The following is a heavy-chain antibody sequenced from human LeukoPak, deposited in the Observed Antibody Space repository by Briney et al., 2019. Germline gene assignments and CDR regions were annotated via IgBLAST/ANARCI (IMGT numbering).Heavy chain of an antibody. CDR2: INSNGGST. V-gene: IGHV3-64D*09. Sequence: PGGSLRLSCSASGFTFSGYTMHWVRQAPGKGLEYVSSINSNGGSTYYAESVKGRFTISRDNSKNTPYLQMSSLRAEDMAVYHCVKSVLYCSGGRCYHRFFDYWGQGTLVTVSS. CDR3: VKSVLYCSGGRCYHRFFDY. CDR1: GFTFSGYT. J-gene: IGHJ4*02. D-gene: IGHD2-15*01.